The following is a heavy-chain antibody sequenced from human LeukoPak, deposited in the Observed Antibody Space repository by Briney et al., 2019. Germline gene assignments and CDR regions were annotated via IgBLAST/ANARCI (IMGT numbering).Heavy chain of an antibody. V-gene: IGHV3-30*03. Sequence: GGSLRLSCAASGFTFSSYGMHWVRQAPGKGLEWVAVISYDGSNKYYADSVKGRFTISRDNSKNTLYLQMNSLRAGDTAVYYCARDSGTNGYYYEYFQHWGQGTLVTVSS. CDR1: GFTFSSYG. J-gene: IGHJ1*01. CDR2: ISYDGSNK. D-gene: IGHD3-22*01. CDR3: ARDSGTNGYYYEYFQH.